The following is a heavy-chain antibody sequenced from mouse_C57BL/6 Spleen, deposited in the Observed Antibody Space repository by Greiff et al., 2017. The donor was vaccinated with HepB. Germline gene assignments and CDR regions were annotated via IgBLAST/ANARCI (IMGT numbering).Heavy chain of an antibody. CDR2: IDPSDSYT. CDR1: GYTFTSYW. D-gene: IGHD1-1*01. J-gene: IGHJ3*01. Sequence: QVQLQQPGAELVMPGASVKLSCKASGYTFTSYWMHWVKQRPGQGLEWIGEIDPSDSYTNYNQKFKGKSTLTVDKSSSTAYMQLSSLTSEDSAVYYCASYGSSYEAWFAYWGQGTLVTVSA. V-gene: IGHV1-69*01. CDR3: ASYGSSYEAWFAY.